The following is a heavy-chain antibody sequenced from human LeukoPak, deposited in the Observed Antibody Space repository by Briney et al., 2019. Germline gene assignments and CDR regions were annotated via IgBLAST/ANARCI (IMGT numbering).Heavy chain of an antibody. CDR3: AKFPGYCGGDCYSYYYYYIDV. CDR2: ISGSGGST. D-gene: IGHD2-21*01. V-gene: IGHV3-23*01. J-gene: IGHJ6*03. Sequence: GGSLRLSCAASGFTFSSYAMSWVRQAPGKGPEWVSAISGSGGSTYYADSVKGRFTISRDNSKNTLYLQMNSLRAEDTAVYYCAKFPGYCGGDCYSYYYYYIDVWGKGTTVTVSS. CDR1: GFTFSSYA.